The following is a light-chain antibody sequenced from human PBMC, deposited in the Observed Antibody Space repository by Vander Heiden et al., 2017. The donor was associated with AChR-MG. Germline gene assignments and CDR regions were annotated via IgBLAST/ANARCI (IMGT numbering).Light chain of an antibody. CDR3: QQYNSYSPWT. J-gene: IGKJ1*01. V-gene: IGKV1-5*03. CDR1: QRISSW. Sequence: DIQMTQSPSTLSASVGDRVTIPCRARQRISSWLAWYQQKPGKAPKLLIYKASSLESGVPSRFSGSGSGTEFTLTISSLQPDDFATYYCQQYNSYSPWTFGQGTKVEIK. CDR2: KAS.